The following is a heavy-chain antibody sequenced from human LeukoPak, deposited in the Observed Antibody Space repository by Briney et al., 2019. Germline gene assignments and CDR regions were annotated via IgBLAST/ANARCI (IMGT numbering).Heavy chain of an antibody. J-gene: IGHJ6*02. CDR2: IRSKANSYAT. Sequence: GGSLRLSCAASGFTFSGSAMHWVRQASGKGLEWVGRIRSKANSYATAYAASVKGRFTISRDDSKNTAYLQMNSLKTEDTAVYYCMGLGELSEKLYYYYYYGMDVWGQGTTVTVSS. D-gene: IGHD3-16*02. CDR1: GFTFSGSA. V-gene: IGHV3-73*01. CDR3: MGLGELSEKLYYYYYYGMDV.